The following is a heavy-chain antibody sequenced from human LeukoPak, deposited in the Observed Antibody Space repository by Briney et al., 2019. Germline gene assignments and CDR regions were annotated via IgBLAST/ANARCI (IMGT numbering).Heavy chain of an antibody. CDR1: GFDFSNYW. J-gene: IGHJ4*02. D-gene: IGHD4-11*01. CDR2: IKQDGSER. V-gene: IGHV3-7*03. CDR3: ASNYGG. Sequence: GGSLRLSCAASGFDFSNYWMYWVRQAPGKGLEWVANIKQDGSERYYVDSVRGRFTISRDNAKNSLSLQMNSLRAEDTAVYYCASNYGGWGQGTLVTVSS.